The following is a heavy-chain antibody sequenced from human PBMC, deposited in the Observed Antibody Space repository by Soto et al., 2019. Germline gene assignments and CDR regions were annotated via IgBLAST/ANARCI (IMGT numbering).Heavy chain of an antibody. CDR3: AKEEQPVFYYYGMDV. V-gene: IGHV3-30*18. Sequence: GSLRLSCAASGFTFSSYGMHWVRQAPGKGLEWVAVISYDGSNKYYADSVKGRFTISRDNSKNTLYLQMNSLRAEDTAVYYCAKEEQPVFYYYGMDVWGQGTTVTVSS. J-gene: IGHJ6*02. CDR2: ISYDGSNK. D-gene: IGHD6-13*01. CDR1: GFTFSSYG.